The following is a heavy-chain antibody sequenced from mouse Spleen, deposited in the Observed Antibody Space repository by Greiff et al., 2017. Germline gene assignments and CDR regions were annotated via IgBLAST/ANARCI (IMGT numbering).Heavy chain of an antibody. V-gene: IGHV5-9*01. D-gene: IGHD4-1*01. CDR1: GFTFSSYA. Sequence: EVMLVESGGGLVKLGGSLKLSCAASGFTFSSYAMSWVRQTPEKRLEWVATISSGGGNTYYPDSVKGRFTISRDNAKNTLYLQMSSLKSEDTAMYYCARRGGTNYAMDYWGQGTSVTVSS. CDR3: ARRGGTNYAMDY. J-gene: IGHJ4*01. CDR2: ISSGGGNT.